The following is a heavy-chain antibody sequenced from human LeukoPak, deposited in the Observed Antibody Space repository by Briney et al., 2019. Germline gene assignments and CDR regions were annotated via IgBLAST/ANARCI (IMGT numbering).Heavy chain of an antibody. CDR1: GFTFSSYS. J-gene: IGHJ4*02. V-gene: IGHV3-21*01. CDR3: ARDGCGGDCYPYYFDY. D-gene: IGHD2-21*02. Sequence: PGGSLRLSCAASGFTFSSYSMNWVRQAPGKGLEWVSSISSSSSYIYYADSVEGRFTISRDNAKNSLYLQMNSLRAEDTAVYYSARDGCGGDCYPYYFDYWGQGTLVTVSS. CDR2: ISSSSSYI.